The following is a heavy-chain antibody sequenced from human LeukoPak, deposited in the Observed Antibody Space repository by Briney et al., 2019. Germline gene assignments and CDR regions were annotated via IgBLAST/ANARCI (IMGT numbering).Heavy chain of an antibody. J-gene: IGHJ6*03. CDR3: ASGSGSYRTPYYYMDV. Sequence: PGGSLRLSCVASGFTVSSNYMSWVRQAPGKGLEWVSVIYSGGSTYYADSVKGGFTISRDNSKNTLYLQMNSLRAEDTAVYYCASGSGSYRTPYYYMDVWGTGTTVTVSS. D-gene: IGHD3-10*01. CDR2: IYSGGST. CDR1: GFTVSSNY. V-gene: IGHV3-53*01.